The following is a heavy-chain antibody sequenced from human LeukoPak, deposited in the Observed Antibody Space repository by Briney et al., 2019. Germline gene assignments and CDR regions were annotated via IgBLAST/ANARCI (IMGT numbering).Heavy chain of an antibody. CDR2: ISYDGGYQ. V-gene: IGHV3-30*04. D-gene: IGHD3-16*02. J-gene: IGHJ4*01. CDR3: PTESSLSN. Sequence: QSGGSLRLSCAASGFNFASYAMDWVRQAPGKGLEWVGDISYDGGYQSYAVSVRGRFTISRDNSKNTLFLQMNSLRPEDAAVYYCPTESSLSNWGHGTLVTVSS. CDR1: GFNFASYA.